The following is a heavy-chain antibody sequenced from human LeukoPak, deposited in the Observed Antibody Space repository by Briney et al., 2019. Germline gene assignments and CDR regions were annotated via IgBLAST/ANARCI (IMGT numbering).Heavy chain of an antibody. CDR2: INHTGST. Sequence: PSETLSLTCTVSGGSVSSGSYYWSWIRQPPGKGLEWIGEINHTGSTNYNPSLKSRVTISVDTSRNQFSLKLSSVTAADTAVYYCARGRGSGWSRYWGQGTLVAVSS. CDR1: GGSVSSGSYY. V-gene: IGHV4-39*07. D-gene: IGHD6-19*01. J-gene: IGHJ4*02. CDR3: ARGRGSGWSRY.